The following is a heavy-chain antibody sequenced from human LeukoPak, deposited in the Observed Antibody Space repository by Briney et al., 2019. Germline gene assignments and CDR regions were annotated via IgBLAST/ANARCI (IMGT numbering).Heavy chain of an antibody. CDR1: GFTFSSYS. Sequence: QPGGSLRLSCAASGFTFSSYSMNWVRQAPGKGLEWVSSISSSSSTIYYADSVKGRFTISRDNAKNSLYLQMSSLRAEDTAVYYCASPAAAGDYWGQGTLVTVSS. CDR3: ASPAAAGDY. V-gene: IGHV3-48*01. D-gene: IGHD6-13*01. J-gene: IGHJ4*02. CDR2: ISSSSSTI.